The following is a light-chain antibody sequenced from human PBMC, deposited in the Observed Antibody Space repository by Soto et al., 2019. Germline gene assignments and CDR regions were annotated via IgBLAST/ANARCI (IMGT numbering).Light chain of an antibody. V-gene: IGKV4-1*01. Sequence: DILLTQSPDSLAVSLGERATINCKSSQSVLYSSNNKNYLAWYQQKPGQPPKLLIYWASTRESGVPDRFSGSGSGTDFTLTISSLQAEDFATYYCQQYNSYVFGQGTKVDIK. J-gene: IGKJ1*01. CDR1: QSVLYSSNNKNY. CDR2: WAS. CDR3: QQYNSYV.